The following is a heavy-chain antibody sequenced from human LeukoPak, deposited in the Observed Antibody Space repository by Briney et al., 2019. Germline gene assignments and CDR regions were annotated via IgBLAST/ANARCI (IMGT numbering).Heavy chain of an antibody. CDR2: IYYSGST. V-gene: IGHV4-59*01. Sequence: SETLSLTCSVSGDSIFTYFWSWIRQPPGKGLEWIGYIYYSGSTNYNPPLKSRVTISVDTSKNQFSLKLSSVTAADTAVYYCARLTGYDWESSYDYWGQGTLVTVSS. D-gene: IGHD5-12*01. CDR3: ARLTGYDWESSYDY. CDR1: GDSIFTYF. J-gene: IGHJ4*02.